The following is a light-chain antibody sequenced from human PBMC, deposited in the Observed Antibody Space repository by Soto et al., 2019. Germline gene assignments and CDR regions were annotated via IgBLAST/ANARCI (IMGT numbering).Light chain of an antibody. J-gene: IGKJ4*01. CDR3: QQRSSGPPIT. CDR2: DTS. V-gene: IGKV3D-20*02. Sequence: EVVLTQSPGTLSLSPGERATLSCRASQTLSNSFIAWYQQKPGQAPRLLIYDTSSRATGVPDRYSASGSGTDFTLTISRLEPEDFAVYYGQQRSSGPPITFGGVTNVDIK. CDR1: QTLSNSF.